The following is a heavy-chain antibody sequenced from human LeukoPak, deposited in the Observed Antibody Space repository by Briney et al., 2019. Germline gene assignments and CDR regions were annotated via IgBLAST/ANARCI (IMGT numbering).Heavy chain of an antibody. J-gene: IGHJ3*02. V-gene: IGHV4-61*01. CDR3: AKGTYSSSWYQADAFDI. Sequence: SETLSLTCTVSGGSVSSGSYYWSWIRQPPGKGLEWIGYIYYSGTTNYNPSLKSRVTISVDTSKNQFSLKLRSVTAADTAFYYCAKGTYSSSWYQADAFDIWGQGTMVTVSS. D-gene: IGHD6-13*01. CDR1: GGSVSSGSYY. CDR2: IYYSGTT.